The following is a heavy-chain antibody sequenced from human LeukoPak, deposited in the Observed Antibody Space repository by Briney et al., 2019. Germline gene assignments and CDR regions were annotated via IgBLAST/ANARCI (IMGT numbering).Heavy chain of an antibody. CDR1: GFTFSSYA. CDR3: AIYSGYGTSAFDI. V-gene: IGHV3-23*01. J-gene: IGHJ3*02. CDR2: ISGGGGST. Sequence: GGSLRLSCAASGFTFSSYAMTWVRQGPGKGLEWDSDISGGGGSTYYADSVKGRFTISRDNSKNTLYLQMHSLRAEDTAVYYCAIYSGYGTSAFDIWGQGTMVTVSS. D-gene: IGHD5-12*01.